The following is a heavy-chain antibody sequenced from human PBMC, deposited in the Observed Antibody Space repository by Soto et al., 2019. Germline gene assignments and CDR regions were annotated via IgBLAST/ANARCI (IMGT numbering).Heavy chain of an antibody. CDR2: VHDSWGS. J-gene: IGHJ6*02. D-gene: IGHD2-21*02. Sequence: SETLSLTCTVSGGSISSYYLSWIRQPPGKGLEWIGYVHDSWGSHYNPSLKSRVAKDTSKNEVVLTMTNMDPVDTATYYCVHSRCGGDCLQSHSPHYYYAMDIWGQGTTVTVSS. CDR1: GGSISSYY. CDR3: VHSRCGGDCLQSHSPHYYYAMDI. V-gene: IGHV4-59*01.